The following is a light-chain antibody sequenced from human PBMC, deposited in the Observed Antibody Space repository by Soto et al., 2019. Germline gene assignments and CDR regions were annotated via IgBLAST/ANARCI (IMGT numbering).Light chain of an antibody. CDR2: EDS. Sequence: NFMLTQPHSLSESPGKTVTISCTRSSGSIAGYYVQWYQQRPDSAPTTVIYEDSQRPSGVPDRFSGSIDSPSNSASLTISTLKPEDEADYFCQSYDSNDHVVFGGGTKLTVL. V-gene: IGLV6-57*04. CDR1: SGSIAGYY. CDR3: QSYDSNDHVV. J-gene: IGLJ2*01.